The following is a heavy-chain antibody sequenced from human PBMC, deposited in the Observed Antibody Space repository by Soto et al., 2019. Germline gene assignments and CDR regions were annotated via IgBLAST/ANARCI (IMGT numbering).Heavy chain of an antibody. J-gene: IGHJ4*02. CDR3: ARDKYDFWSGYLFDY. D-gene: IGHD3-3*01. CDR2: INPNSGGT. Sequence: QVQLVQSGAEVKKPGASVKVSCKASGYTFTGYYMHWVRQVPGQGLEWMGWINPNSGGTNYAQKFQGWVTMTRDTSISTAYMELSRLRSDDTAVYYCARDKYDFWSGYLFDYWGQGTLVTVSS. CDR1: GYTFTGYY. V-gene: IGHV1-2*04.